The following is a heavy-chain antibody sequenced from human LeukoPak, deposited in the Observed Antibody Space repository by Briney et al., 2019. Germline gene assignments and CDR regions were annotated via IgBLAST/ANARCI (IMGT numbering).Heavy chain of an antibody. CDR2: ISYDGSNK. D-gene: IGHD2-21*01. CDR1: GFTFSSYG. V-gene: IGHV3-30*03. J-gene: IGHJ6*02. Sequence: HPGRSLRLSCAASGFTFSSYGMHWVRQAPGKGLEWVAVISYDGSNKYYADSVKGRFTISRDNAKSSLYLQMNSLRAEDTAVYYCARDRLLFRDYYGMDVWGQGTTVTVSS. CDR3: ARDRLLFRDYYGMDV.